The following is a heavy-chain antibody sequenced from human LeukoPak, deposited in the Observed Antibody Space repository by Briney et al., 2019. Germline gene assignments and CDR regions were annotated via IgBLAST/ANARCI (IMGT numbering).Heavy chain of an antibody. CDR1: GYTFTSYG. CDR2: ISAYNGNT. D-gene: IGHD2-15*01. J-gene: IGHJ4*02. Sequence: ASVKVSCKASGYTFTSYGISWVRQAPGQGLEWMGWISAYNGNTNYAQKLQGRVTMTTDTSTSTAYMELRSLRSDDTAVYYCARDRYCSGGNCYSGRAYWGQGTLVTVSS. V-gene: IGHV1-18*01. CDR3: ARDRYCSGGNCYSGRAY.